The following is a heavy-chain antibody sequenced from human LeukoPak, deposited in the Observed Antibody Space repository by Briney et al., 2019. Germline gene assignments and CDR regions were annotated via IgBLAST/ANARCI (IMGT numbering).Heavy chain of an antibody. CDR1: GFTFSSYT. D-gene: IGHD6-19*01. CDR3: AKGKDSVAGATNDY. V-gene: IGHV3-48*04. Sequence: GGSLRLSCAASGFTFSSYTMSWVRQAPGKGLEWVSYISRGSSTIYYADSVKGRFTISKDNAKNSLYLQMNSLRAEATAVYYCAKGKDSVAGATNDYWGQGTLVTVSS. J-gene: IGHJ4*02. CDR2: ISRGSSTI.